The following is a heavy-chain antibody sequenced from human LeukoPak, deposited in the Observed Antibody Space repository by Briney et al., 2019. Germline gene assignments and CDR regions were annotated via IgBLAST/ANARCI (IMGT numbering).Heavy chain of an antibody. J-gene: IGHJ4*02. Sequence: GSLRLSCAASGLTVSSNYMNWVRQAPGKGLEWVANIKQDGSETYYVDSVKGRFAISRDNAKNSLYLQMNSLRDEDTAVYYCARGGSGYSYGKIDSWGQGILVTVSS. CDR3: ARGGSGYSYGKIDS. CDR1: GLTVSSNY. D-gene: IGHD5-18*01. CDR2: IKQDGSET. V-gene: IGHV3-7*01.